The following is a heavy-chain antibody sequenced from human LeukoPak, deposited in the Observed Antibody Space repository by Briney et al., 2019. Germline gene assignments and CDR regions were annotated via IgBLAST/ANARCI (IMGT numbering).Heavy chain of an antibody. CDR1: GYKFTNYW. CDR3: ARQERNWGSVLHDWYFDL. Sequence: GESLKISCKGSGYKFTNYWIAWVRQMPGQGLEWLGIIHPRDSDTRYSPSFQGQVTISADKSISTAYLQWSSLKASDTAMYYCARQERNWGSVLHDWYFDLWGRGTLVTVSS. J-gene: IGHJ2*01. V-gene: IGHV5-51*01. D-gene: IGHD7-27*01. CDR2: IHPRDSDT.